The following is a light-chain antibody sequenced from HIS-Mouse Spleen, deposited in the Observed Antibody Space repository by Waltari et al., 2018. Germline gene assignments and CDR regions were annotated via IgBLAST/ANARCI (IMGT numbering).Light chain of an antibody. Sequence: QSALTQPASVSGSPGQSITISCTGTSSDVGSYNLVSWYQQHPGKAPQLMIYAGSKRPSGVSTRFSGSKSGNTASLTISGLQAEGEADYYCCSYAGSSTVVFGGGTKLTVL. CDR2: AGS. CDR1: SSDVGSYNL. V-gene: IGLV2-23*01. CDR3: CSYAGSSTVV. J-gene: IGLJ2*01.